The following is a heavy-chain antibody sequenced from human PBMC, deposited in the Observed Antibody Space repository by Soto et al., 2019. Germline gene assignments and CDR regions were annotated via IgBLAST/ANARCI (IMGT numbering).Heavy chain of an antibody. CDR1: GFTFSSYG. V-gene: IGHV3-33*01. D-gene: IGHD6-19*01. J-gene: IGHJ4*02. CDR2: IWYDGSNK. CDR3: ARSPGHIAVAGIDY. Sequence: QVQLVESGGGVVQPGRSLRLSCAASGFTFSSYGMHWVRQAPGKGLEWVAVIWYDGSNKYYADSVKGRFTISRDNSKNTLYLQMNSLRAEDTAVYYCARSPGHIAVAGIDYWGQGTLVTVSS.